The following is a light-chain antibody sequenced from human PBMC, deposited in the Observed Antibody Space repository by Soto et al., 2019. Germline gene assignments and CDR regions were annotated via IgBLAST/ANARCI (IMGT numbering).Light chain of an antibody. J-gene: IGKJ4*01. CDR3: QQYDNLLPLT. V-gene: IGKV1-33*01. CDR1: QAISNY. Sequence: DIPMTQSPSSLSASVGDRVTITCQASQAISNYLNWYQQKPGKAPKLLIYDASNLETGVPSRFSGSGSGTDFTFTISSLQPEDIATYYCQQYDNLLPLTFGGGTKVEIK. CDR2: DAS.